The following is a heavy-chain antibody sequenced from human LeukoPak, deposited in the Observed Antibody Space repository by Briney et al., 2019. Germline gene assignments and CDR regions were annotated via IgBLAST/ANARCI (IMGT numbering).Heavy chain of an antibody. Sequence: GGSLRLSCAASGFTFSSYAMHWVRPAPGKGLEWVAVISYDGSNKYYADSVKGRFTISRDNSKNTLYLQMNSLRADDTAVYYCARWGFGESYWGQGTLVTVSS. D-gene: IGHD1-26*01. V-gene: IGHV3-30-3*01. CDR2: ISYDGSNK. J-gene: IGHJ4*02. CDR3: ARWGFGESY. CDR1: GFTFSSYA.